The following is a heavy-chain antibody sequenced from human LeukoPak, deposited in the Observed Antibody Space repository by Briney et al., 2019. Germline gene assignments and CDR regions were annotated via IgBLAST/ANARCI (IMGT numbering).Heavy chain of an antibody. D-gene: IGHD3-10*01. CDR2: IYHSGST. CDR3: ARLHSLFKNYGSGSYFPLYMDV. CDR1: GGSISSSNW. Sequence: PSETLSLTCAVSGGSISSSNWWSWVRQPPGKGLEWIGEIYHSGSTNYNPSLKSRVTISVDKSKNQFSLKLSSVTAADTAVYYCARLHSLFKNYGSGSYFPLYMDVWGEGTTVTISS. J-gene: IGHJ6*03. V-gene: IGHV4-4*02.